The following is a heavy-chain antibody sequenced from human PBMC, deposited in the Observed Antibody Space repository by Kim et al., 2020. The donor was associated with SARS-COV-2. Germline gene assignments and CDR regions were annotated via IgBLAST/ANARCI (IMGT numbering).Heavy chain of an antibody. D-gene: IGHD3-10*01. CDR3: AKDRGFGELVPYYYYYG. Sequence: GGSLRLSCAASGFTFSSYAMSWVRQAPGKGLEWVSVSYSGGSSTYYADSVKGRFTISRDNSKNTLYLQMNSLRAEDTAVYYCAKDRGFGELVPYYYYYG. CDR1: GFTFSSYA. CDR2: SYSGGSST. J-gene: IGHJ6*01. V-gene: IGHV3-23*03.